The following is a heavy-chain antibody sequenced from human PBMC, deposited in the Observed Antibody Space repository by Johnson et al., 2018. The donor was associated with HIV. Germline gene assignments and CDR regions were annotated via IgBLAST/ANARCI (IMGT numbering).Heavy chain of an antibody. V-gene: IGHV3-7*03. D-gene: IGHD3-22*01. Sequence: VQLVESGGGVVQPGGSLRLSCAASGFTFSSYCMSWVRQAPGKGLEWVANIKQDGSEKYYVDSVKGRFTISRDNAKNSLFLQVNSLRADDTALYYCAREISRYYYDYAAFDLWGQGTTVTVSS. CDR2: IKQDGSEK. CDR3: AREISRYYYDYAAFDL. CDR1: GFTFSSYC. J-gene: IGHJ3*01.